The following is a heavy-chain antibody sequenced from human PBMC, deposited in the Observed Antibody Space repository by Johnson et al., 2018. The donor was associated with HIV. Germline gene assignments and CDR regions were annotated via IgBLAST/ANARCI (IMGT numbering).Heavy chain of an antibody. CDR1: GFTFDDYS. V-gene: IGHV3-48*04. CDR2: LSGSGFDT. Sequence: VQLVESGGGVIRPGGSLRLSCAGSGFTFDDYSMSWVRQAPGKGLEWLSYLSGSGFDTYYADSVKGRFTISRDNAKNSLFLQMNGLRAEDTAVYYCARAPYNWNLGLFDAFDVWGQGTKVTVSA. J-gene: IGHJ3*01. CDR3: ARAPYNWNLGLFDAFDV. D-gene: IGHD1-7*01.